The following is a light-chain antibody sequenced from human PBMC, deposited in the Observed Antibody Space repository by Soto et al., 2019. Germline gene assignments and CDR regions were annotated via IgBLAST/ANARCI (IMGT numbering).Light chain of an antibody. J-gene: IGLJ2*01. CDR3: SSYTSSSTLAVV. V-gene: IGLV2-14*01. CDR1: SSDVGGYNY. CDR2: DVS. Sequence: QSVLTQPASVSGSPGQSITISCTGTSSDVGGYNYVSWYQQHQGKAPKLMIYDVSNRPSGVSNRFSGSKSGNTASLTISGLQAEDEADYYCSSYTSSSTLAVVFGGGTQLTVL.